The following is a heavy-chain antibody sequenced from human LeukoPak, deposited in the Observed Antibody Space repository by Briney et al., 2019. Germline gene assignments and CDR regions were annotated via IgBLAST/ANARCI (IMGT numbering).Heavy chain of an antibody. D-gene: IGHD2-2*01. CDR3: ARDGDSSTSEDYYYYYYMDV. Sequence: GGSLRLSCAASGFTFSSYSMNWVRQAPGKGLEWVSSISSSSSYIYYADSVKGRFTISRDNAKNSLYLQMNSLRAEDTAVYYCARDGDSSTSEDYYYYYYMDVWGKGTTVTVSS. CDR2: ISSSSSYI. V-gene: IGHV3-21*01. CDR1: GFTFSSYS. J-gene: IGHJ6*03.